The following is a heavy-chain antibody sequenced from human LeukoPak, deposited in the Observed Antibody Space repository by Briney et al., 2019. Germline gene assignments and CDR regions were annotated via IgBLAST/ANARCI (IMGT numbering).Heavy chain of an antibody. D-gene: IGHD3-3*01. Sequence: SETLSLTCTVSGGSISSGDYYWSWIRQPPGKGLEWIGYIYYSGSTYYNPSLKSRVTISVDTSKNQFSLKLSSVTAADTAVYYCARAHTIFRVVPGGFDPWGQGTLVTVSS. CDR1: GGSISSGDYY. J-gene: IGHJ5*02. CDR2: IYYSGST. CDR3: ARAHTIFRVVPGGFDP. V-gene: IGHV4-30-4*08.